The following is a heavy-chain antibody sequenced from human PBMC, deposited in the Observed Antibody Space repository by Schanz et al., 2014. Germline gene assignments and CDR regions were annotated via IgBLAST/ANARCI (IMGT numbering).Heavy chain of an antibody. V-gene: IGHV3-23*04. CDR1: GFTFTNYA. Sequence: EVQLVESGGGLVRPGGSLRLSCAASGFTFTNYAMTWVRQAPGKGLEWVSAINGNGGITYYADPVKGWFTISRDNSKNTLYLQMNSLRAEDTAVYYCAKDQGSYGSGSYSYFDYWRQGTLATVSS. CDR3: AKDQGSYGSGSYSYFDY. D-gene: IGHD3-10*01. CDR2: INGNGGIT. J-gene: IGHJ4*02.